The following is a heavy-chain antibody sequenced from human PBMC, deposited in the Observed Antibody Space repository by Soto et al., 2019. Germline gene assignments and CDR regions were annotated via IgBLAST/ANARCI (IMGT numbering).Heavy chain of an antibody. CDR2: IDPSDSYT. D-gene: IGHD6-6*01. CDR3: ARHEIAARRSYYYGMDV. J-gene: IGHJ6*02. Sequence: PGESLKISCKGSGYSFTSYWISWVRQMPGKGLERMGRIDPSDSYTNYSPSFQGHVTISADKSISTAYLQWSSLKASDTAMYYCARHEIAARRSYYYGMDVWGQGTTVTVSS. CDR1: GYSFTSYW. V-gene: IGHV5-10-1*01.